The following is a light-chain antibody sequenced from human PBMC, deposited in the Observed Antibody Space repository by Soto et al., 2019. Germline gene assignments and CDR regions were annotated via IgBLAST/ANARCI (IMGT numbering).Light chain of an antibody. CDR2: GAS. V-gene: IGKV3-20*01. CDR1: QSVRSSE. Sequence: EIVLTQSPGTLSLSPGERATLSFRATQSVRSSELAWYQQKPGQAPRLLIYGASTRATAIPDRVSGSGSGTDFTLTISSLEPEDCAVYYGQQDGSSPLTFGGGTKVEFK. J-gene: IGKJ4*01. CDR3: QQDGSSPLT.